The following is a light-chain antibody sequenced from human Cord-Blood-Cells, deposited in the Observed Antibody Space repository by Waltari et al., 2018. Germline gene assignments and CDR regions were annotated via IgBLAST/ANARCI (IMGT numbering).Light chain of an antibody. CDR2: GAS. V-gene: IGKV3-15*01. CDR1: QSVSSN. CDR3: QQYNNWPPGS. Sequence: EIVMTQSPATLSVSPGERATLSCRASQSVSSNLAWYQQKPGQAPRLLIYGASTRATGSPARFSGSGSGTEFTLTISSLQSEDFAFYYCQQYNNWPPGSFGQGTKLEIK. J-gene: IGKJ2*03.